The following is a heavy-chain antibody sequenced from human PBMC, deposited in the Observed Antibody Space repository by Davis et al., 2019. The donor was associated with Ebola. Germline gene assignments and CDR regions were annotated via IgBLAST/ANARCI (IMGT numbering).Heavy chain of an antibody. V-gene: IGHV3-43*01. J-gene: IGHJ4*02. CDR2: ISWDGGST. CDR3: AKDMGVSYDFWSGYFDY. CDR1: GFTFDDYT. D-gene: IGHD3-3*01. Sequence: GESLKISCAASGFTFDDYTMHWVRQAPGKGLEWVSLISWDGGSTYYADSVKGRFTISRDNSKNSLYLQMNSLRTEDTALCYCAKDMGVSYDFWSGYFDYWGQGTLVTVSS.